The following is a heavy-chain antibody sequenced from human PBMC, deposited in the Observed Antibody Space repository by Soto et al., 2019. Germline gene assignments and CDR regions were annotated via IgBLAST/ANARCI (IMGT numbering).Heavy chain of an antibody. CDR1: GYTFTNYD. D-gene: IGHD4-17*01. CDR3: ARSDYGDLDY. J-gene: IGHJ4*02. CDR2: VNPKTGNT. V-gene: IGHV1-8*01. Sequence: QVQLVQSGSEVKKPGASVKVSCKASGYTFTNYDLHWVRQASGQGLEWMGWVNPKTGNTAYAQKFQGRVTMSRDTSVTAAYMELSSLTSEDTAVYCCARSDYGDLDYWGQGTRVTVSS.